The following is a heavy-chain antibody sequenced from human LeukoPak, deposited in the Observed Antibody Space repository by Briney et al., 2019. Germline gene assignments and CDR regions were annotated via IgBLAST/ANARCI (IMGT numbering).Heavy chain of an antibody. CDR2: ISSSSSYI. V-gene: IGHV3-21*01. J-gene: IGHJ3*02. CDR3: ARDKELNYDSSGYYGYDAFDI. CDR1: GFTFSSYS. D-gene: IGHD3-22*01. Sequence: GGSLRLSCAASGFTFSSYSMNWVRQAPGKGLEWVSSISSSSSYIYYADLVKGRFTISRDNAKNSLYLQMNSLRAEDTAVYYCARDKELNYDSSGYYGYDAFDIWGQGTMVTVSS.